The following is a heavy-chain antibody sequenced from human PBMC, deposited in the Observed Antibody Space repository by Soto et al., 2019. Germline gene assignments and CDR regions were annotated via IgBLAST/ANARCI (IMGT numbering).Heavy chain of an antibody. V-gene: IGHV1-58*01. CDR3: ARELASGRYELDY. CDR2: IVVGSGNT. J-gene: IGHJ4*02. CDR1: GFTFLSSA. D-gene: IGHD1-26*01. Sequence: SSVKVSCNASGFTFLSSAVQCVRQARGQRLAQIGWIVVGSGNTNYAQKIQGRVTMTTDTSTSTAYMELRSLTYDDTAVYYCARELASGRYELDYWRQGTLVTVSS.